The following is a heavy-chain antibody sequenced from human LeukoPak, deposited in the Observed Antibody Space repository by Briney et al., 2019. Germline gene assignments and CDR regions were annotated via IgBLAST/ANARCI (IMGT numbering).Heavy chain of an antibody. J-gene: IGHJ4*02. CDR3: ARDQVVRAPGGFDY. CDR2: IYHSGST. D-gene: IGHD6-6*01. V-gene: IGHV4-30-2*01. CDR1: GGSISSGGYY. Sequence: SETLSLTCTVSGGSISSGGYYWSWIRQPPGKGLEWIGYIYHSGSTYYNPSLKSRVTISVDRSKNQFSLKLSSVTAADTAVYYCARDQVVRAPGGFDYWGQGTLVTVSS.